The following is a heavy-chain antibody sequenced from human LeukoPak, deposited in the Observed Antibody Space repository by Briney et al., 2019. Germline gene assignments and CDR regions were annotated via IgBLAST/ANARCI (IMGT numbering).Heavy chain of an antibody. D-gene: IGHD3-3*01. CDR3: PSTADGWGGVGYFGY. CDR2: IIPIFGTA. V-gene: IGHV1-69*05. CDR1: GGTFSRHA. J-gene: IGHJ4*02. Sequence: SVKVSCKASGGTFSRHAISRVRQAPGPGREWKGGIIPIFGTANYAQKFQGRVTITTDESTSTAYMERSSQRSEDTAVYYCPSTADGWGGVGYFGYWGQGTLDTVSS.